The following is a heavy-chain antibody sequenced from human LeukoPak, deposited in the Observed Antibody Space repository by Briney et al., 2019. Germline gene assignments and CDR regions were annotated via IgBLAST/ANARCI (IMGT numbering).Heavy chain of an antibody. CDR1: GFTFSTYN. V-gene: IGHV3-21*01. CDR2: ITSSSSYT. D-gene: IGHD5-18*01. CDR3: AKGSGGYSYGPKINYYFDY. Sequence: GGSLRLSCAASGFTFSTYNMNWVRQAPGKGLEGVSSITSSSSYTFYADSVRGRFTISRDNAKNTLYLQMNSLRAEDTAVYYCAKGSGGYSYGPKINYYFDYWGQGTLVTVSS. J-gene: IGHJ4*02.